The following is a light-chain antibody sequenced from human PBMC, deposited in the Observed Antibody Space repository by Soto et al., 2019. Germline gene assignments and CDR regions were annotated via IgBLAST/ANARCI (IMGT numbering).Light chain of an antibody. CDR3: ATWDVSLTAWV. J-gene: IGLJ3*02. V-gene: IGLV1-44*01. Sequence: QSVLTQPPSASGTPWQRVTISCSGSNYNVGVKPVCWFQHLPRASPKLLIYNNTERPSGLPYQFSGSQSVTSASLAISGLQSEDDGDYYCATWDVSLTAWVFGGGTQLTVL. CDR1: NYNVGVKP. CDR2: NNT.